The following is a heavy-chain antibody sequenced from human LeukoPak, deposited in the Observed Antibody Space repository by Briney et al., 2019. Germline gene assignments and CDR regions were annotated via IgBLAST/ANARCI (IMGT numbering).Heavy chain of an antibody. V-gene: IGHV3-15*07. CDR2: IKSKTDGGTT. J-gene: IGHJ4*02. CDR3: TRGDYGDHTDLDY. Sequence: GGSLRLSCVVSGFTFSHYWMNWVRQAPGKGLEWVGRIKSKTDGGTTDYAAPVKGRFTISRDDSKNMLYLQMNSLKTEDTAVYYCTRGDYGDHTDLDYWGQGTLVTVSS. D-gene: IGHD4-17*01. CDR1: GFTFSHYW.